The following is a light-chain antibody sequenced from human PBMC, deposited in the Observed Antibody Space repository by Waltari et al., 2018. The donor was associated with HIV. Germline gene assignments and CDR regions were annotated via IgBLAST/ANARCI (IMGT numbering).Light chain of an antibody. CDR3: EAWDDSLSSPV. Sequence: QSVLTQPPSASGTPGQKVTTSCSGTNSNNGKNYVYWYQQFPGMTPKILVYRNNQRPSVCPDRFSGAKSGTSAALAISGVRCGDEADYYCEAWDDSLSSPVFGGGTKLTVL. V-gene: IGLV1-47*01. CDR1: NSNNGKNY. CDR2: RNN. J-gene: IGLJ2*01.